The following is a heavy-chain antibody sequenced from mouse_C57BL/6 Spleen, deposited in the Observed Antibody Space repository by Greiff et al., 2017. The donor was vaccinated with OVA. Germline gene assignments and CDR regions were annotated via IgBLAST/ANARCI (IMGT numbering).Heavy chain of an antibody. CDR3: AIDDAPLRGFAY. CDR1: GYTFTSYW. CDR2: IHPNSGST. J-gene: IGHJ3*01. Sequence: VQLQQPGAELVKPGASVKLSCKASGYTFTSYWMHWVKQRPGQGLEWIGMIHPNSGSTNYNEKFKSKATLTVDKSSSTAYMQLSSLTSEDSAVYYCAIDDAPLRGFAYWGQGTLVTVSA. V-gene: IGHV1-64*01. D-gene: IGHD2-3*01.